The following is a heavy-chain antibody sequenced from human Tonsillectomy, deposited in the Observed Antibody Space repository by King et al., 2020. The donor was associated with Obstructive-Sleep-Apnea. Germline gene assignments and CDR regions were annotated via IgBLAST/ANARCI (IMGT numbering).Heavy chain of an antibody. CDR2: ISAGGDST. Sequence: VQLVESGGGLVQPGGSLRLSCVASGFTFSTYAMTWVSQAPGKGLEWVSSISAGGDSTYYADSVKGRFTMFRDNSKNIMYLQMDSLRVEDTAVYYCAKETGRIAGLGVFDYWGQGISVTVSP. J-gene: IGHJ4*02. CDR1: GFTFSTYA. CDR3: AKETGRIAGLGVFDY. V-gene: IGHV3-23*04. D-gene: IGHD6-6*01.